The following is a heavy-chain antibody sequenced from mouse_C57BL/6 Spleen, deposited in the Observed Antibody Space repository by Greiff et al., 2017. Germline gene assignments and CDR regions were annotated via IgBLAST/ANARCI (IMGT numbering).Heavy chain of an antibody. CDR3: ARSGIPNYYGSRYYAMDD. D-gene: IGHD1-1*01. V-gene: IGHV1-64*01. J-gene: IGHJ4*01. CDR1: GYTFTSYW. Sequence: QVQLQQPGAELVKPGASVKLSCKASGYTFTSYWMHWVKQRPGQGLEWIGMIHPNSGSTNYNEKFKSKATLTVDKSSSTAYMQLSSLTSEDSAVYYCARSGIPNYYGSRYYAMDDWGQGTSVTVSS. CDR2: IHPNSGST.